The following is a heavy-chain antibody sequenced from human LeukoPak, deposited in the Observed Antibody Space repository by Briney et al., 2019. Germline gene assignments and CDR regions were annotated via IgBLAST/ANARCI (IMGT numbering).Heavy chain of an antibody. CDR1: GYSISSSYY. CDR2: IYHSGST. Sequence: SETLSLTCTVSGYSISSSYYWGWIRQPPGKGLEWIGSIYHSGSTYYNPSLKSRVTISVDTSKNQFSLKLSSVTAADTAVYYCARGVAIVRYFDWLPPYYYMDVWGKGTTVTISS. D-gene: IGHD3-9*01. V-gene: IGHV4-38-2*02. J-gene: IGHJ6*03. CDR3: ARGVAIVRYFDWLPPYYYMDV.